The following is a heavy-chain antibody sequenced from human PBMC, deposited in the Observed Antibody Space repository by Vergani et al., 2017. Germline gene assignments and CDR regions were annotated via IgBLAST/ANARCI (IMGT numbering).Heavy chain of an antibody. D-gene: IGHD6-6*01. CDR1: FDSIRNLY. CDR2: IYYSGST. J-gene: IGHJ6*03. Sequence: QVQLQESGPGLVKSSETLSLTCSVSFDSIRNLYCNWIRQPPGKGLEWIGYIYYSGSTNYNPSLKSRVTISVDTSKNQFSLKLSSVTAAYTAVYYCARLPRGIAARPLRPPYSYMDVWGKGTTVTVSS. CDR3: ARLPRGIAARPLRPPYSYMDV. V-gene: IGHV4-59*11.